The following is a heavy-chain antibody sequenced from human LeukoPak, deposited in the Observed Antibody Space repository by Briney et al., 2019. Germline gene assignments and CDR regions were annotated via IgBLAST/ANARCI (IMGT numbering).Heavy chain of an antibody. Sequence: PGGSLRLSCVASGFTVSNNYMSWVRQAPGKGLEWVSYISSSTSTIYYADSVKGRFTISRDNAKNSLYLQMNSLRAEDTAVYYCARGRWSVTGGVSGWFDPWGQGTLVTVSS. CDR2: ISSSTSTI. D-gene: IGHD6-19*01. CDR1: GFTVSNNY. J-gene: IGHJ5*02. V-gene: IGHV3-48*01. CDR3: ARGRWSVTGGVSGWFDP.